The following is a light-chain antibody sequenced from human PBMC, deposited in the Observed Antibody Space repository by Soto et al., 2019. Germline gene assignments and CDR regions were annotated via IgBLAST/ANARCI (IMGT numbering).Light chain of an antibody. CDR3: QQYNNWPPWT. V-gene: IGKV3-15*01. CDR2: GAS. Sequence: EIVMTQSPATLSVSPGERATLSCRASQSVSSNLAWYQQKPGQAPRLLIYGASTRATGIPARFSGSGSGTKFTLTLSRRQSEDFAVYYCQQYNNWPPWTFGQGTKVEIK. J-gene: IGKJ1*01. CDR1: QSVSSN.